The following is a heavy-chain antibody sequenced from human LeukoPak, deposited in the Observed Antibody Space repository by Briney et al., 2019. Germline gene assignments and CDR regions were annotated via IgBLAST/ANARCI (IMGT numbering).Heavy chain of an antibody. Sequence: GGSLRLSCAASGFTFSSYAMSLVRQAPGKGLEWVSAISGSGGSTYYADSVKGRFTISRDNSKNTLYLQMNSLRAEDTAVYYCAKVQYSSGWSPPTAYYFDYWGQGTLVTVSS. CDR1: GFTFSSYA. V-gene: IGHV3-23*01. CDR2: ISGSGGST. CDR3: AKVQYSSGWSPPTAYYFDY. J-gene: IGHJ4*02. D-gene: IGHD6-19*01.